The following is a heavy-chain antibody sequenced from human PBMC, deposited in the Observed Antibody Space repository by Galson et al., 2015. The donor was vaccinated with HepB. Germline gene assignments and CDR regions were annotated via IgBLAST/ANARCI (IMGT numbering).Heavy chain of an antibody. CDR3: ASDGSGWLPAYYMDV. D-gene: IGHD6-19*01. CDR1: GGTFSSNA. Sequence: SVKVSCKASGGTFSSNAISWVRQAPGQGLEWMGGIIPIFGAANYAQKFQGRVTITADESTSTAYLELSSLKSEDTAVCYCASDGSGWLPAYYMDVWGNGTTVAVSS. CDR2: IIPIFGAA. J-gene: IGHJ6*03. V-gene: IGHV1-69*13.